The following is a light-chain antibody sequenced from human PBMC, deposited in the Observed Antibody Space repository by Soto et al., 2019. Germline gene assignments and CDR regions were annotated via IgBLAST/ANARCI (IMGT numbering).Light chain of an antibody. CDR2: AAS. CDR1: QSISNH. Sequence: IQITQSPSSLSACVEARVIXXCLASQSISNHLNWYQQKPGKAPKIXIFAASSLQSGVPSRFSGSRAGPDFTLTISSLQPEDFATYYCQQSYSSPPTFGQGTKVDIK. V-gene: IGKV1-39*01. J-gene: IGKJ1*01. CDR3: QQSYSSPPT.